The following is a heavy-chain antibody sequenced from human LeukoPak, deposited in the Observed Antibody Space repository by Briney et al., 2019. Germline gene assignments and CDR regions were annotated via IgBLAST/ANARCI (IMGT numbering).Heavy chain of an antibody. D-gene: IGHD3-10*01. CDR3: ARDRGSGIYDY. CDR2: IIPIFGTA. V-gene: IGHV1-69*06. CDR1: GGTFSSYA. J-gene: IGHJ4*02. Sequence: SVNVSCKASGGTFSSYAISWVRQAPGQGLEWMGGIIPIFGTANYAQKFQGRVTITADKSTSTAYMELSSLRSEDTAVYYCARDRGSGIYDYWGQGTLVTVSS.